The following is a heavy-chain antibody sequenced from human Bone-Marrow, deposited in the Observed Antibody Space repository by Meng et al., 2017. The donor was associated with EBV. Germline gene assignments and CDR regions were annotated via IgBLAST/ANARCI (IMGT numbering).Heavy chain of an antibody. J-gene: IGHJ4*02. D-gene: IGHD6-19*01. CDR2: IYQSGIT. CDR1: GDSMSSSNW. CDR3: ARGQSIAVAVSTNYFDY. Sequence: QVPLQESGPGRVQPPESPSLPCACSGDSMSSSNWWSWVRQPPGKGLEWIGEIYQSGITNSNPSLKSRVTISVDKSKNQFSLKLSSVTAADTAVYYCARGQSIAVAVSTNYFDYWGQGTLVTVSS. V-gene: IGHV4-4*03.